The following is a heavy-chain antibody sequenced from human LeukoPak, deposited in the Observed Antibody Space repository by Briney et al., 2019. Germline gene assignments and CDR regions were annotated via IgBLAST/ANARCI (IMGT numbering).Heavy chain of an antibody. CDR2: ISGSGGGT. V-gene: IGHV3-23*01. CDR1: GFTFSNYA. D-gene: IGHD2-21*01. J-gene: IGHJ3*02. Sequence: GGSLRLSCAASGFTFSNYAMSWVRQAPGKGLEWVSVISGSGGGTYHADSVKGRFTISRDNSKNTLYLQMNSLRAEDTAVYYCAKARSYCGGDCSLYAFDIWGQGTMVTVSS. CDR3: AKARSYCGGDCSLYAFDI.